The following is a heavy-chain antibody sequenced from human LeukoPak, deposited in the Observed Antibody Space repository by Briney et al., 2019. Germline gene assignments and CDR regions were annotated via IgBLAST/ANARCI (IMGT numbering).Heavy chain of an antibody. Sequence: GASVKVSCKASGYPFTDYSIGWVRQAPGQGPEWMGWISAYNGNTNYAQKIQGRVTMTTDPSTSTVYMELKSLRSDDTAGYYCARRFKQDVLGTTMGWFDPWGQGTLITVSS. J-gene: IGHJ5*02. D-gene: IGHD1-26*01. V-gene: IGHV1-18*01. CDR1: GYPFTDYS. CDR3: ARRFKQDVLGTTMGWFDP. CDR2: ISAYNGNT.